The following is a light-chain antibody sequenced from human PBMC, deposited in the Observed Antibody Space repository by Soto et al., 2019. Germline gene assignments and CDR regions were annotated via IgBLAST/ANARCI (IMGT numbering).Light chain of an antibody. Sequence: EIVLTQSPGTLSLSPGERATLSCRASQSVSNTYLTWYQQKPGQAPRLLIYDTSRRATGVPDRFTGSGSGTDFALTISRVEAEDFAMYFCQQYGDSPGTFGQGTKVEIK. V-gene: IGKV3-20*01. J-gene: IGKJ1*01. CDR2: DTS. CDR3: QQYGDSPGT. CDR1: QSVSNTY.